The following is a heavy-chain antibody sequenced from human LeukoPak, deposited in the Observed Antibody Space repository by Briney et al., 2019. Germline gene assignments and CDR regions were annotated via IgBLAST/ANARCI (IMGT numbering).Heavy chain of an antibody. J-gene: IGHJ5*02. Sequence: PSETLSLXCTVSGGSISSYYWSWIRQPPGKGLEWIGYIYYSGSTNYNPSLKSRVTISVDTSKNQFSLKLSSVTAADTAVYYCARGALVPAAILGWFDPWGQGTLVTVSS. V-gene: IGHV4-59*01. D-gene: IGHD2-2*02. CDR2: IYYSGST. CDR3: ARGALVPAAILGWFDP. CDR1: GGSISSYY.